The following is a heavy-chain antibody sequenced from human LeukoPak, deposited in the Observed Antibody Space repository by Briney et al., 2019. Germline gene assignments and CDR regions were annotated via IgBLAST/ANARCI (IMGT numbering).Heavy chain of an antibody. V-gene: IGHV5-51*01. Sequence: GESLKISCKGSGYSFTNSWIGWVRQMPGKGLEWMGIIYPGDSDTRYSPSFQGQVTISADKSISTAYLQWSSLKASDTAMYYCARISATPGVDAFDIWGQGTMVTVSS. CDR3: ARISATPGVDAFDI. CDR1: GYSFTNSW. D-gene: IGHD2-8*01. J-gene: IGHJ3*02. CDR2: IYPGDSDT.